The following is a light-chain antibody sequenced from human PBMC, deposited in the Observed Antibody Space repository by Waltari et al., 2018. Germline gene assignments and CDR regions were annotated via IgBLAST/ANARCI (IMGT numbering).Light chain of an antibody. CDR1: SNDLGNSDL. CDR2: GAT. CDR3: FSFVAANSFV. V-gene: IGLV2-23*01. J-gene: IGLJ1*01. Sequence: QSALTQPASVSGSPGQSITLSCTGTSNDLGNSDLVSWYQQRPGEAPKLLMYGATKRPSGVSNRFSGSKSGKTASLTISGLQTEDEADYYCFSFVAANSFVFGPGTKVTVL.